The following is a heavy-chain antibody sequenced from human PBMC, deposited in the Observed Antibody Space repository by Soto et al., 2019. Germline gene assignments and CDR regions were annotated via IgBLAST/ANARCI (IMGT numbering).Heavy chain of an antibody. V-gene: IGHV4-34*01. D-gene: IGHD1-26*01. J-gene: IGHJ6*02. CDR1: GGSFSGYY. CDR2: INHSGST. CDR3: ARGRLTRYSNYYYYYYGMDV. Sequence: KTSETLSLTCAVYGGSFSGYYWSWIRQPPGKGLEWIGEINHSGSTNYNPSLKSRVTISVDTSKNQFSLKLSSVTAADTAVYYCARGRLTRYSNYYYYYYGMDVWGQGTTVTVSS.